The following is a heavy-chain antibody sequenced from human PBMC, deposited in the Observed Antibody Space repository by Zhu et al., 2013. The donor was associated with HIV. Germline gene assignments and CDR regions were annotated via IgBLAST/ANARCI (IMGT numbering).Heavy chain of an antibody. J-gene: IGHJ5*02. CDR1: GYTFIDYY. CDR2: INPNSGGT. Sequence: QVQLVQSGAEVKKPGASVKVSCKASGYTFIDYYIHWVRQAPGQGLEWMGWINPNSGGTNYALKFQGRVAMTRDTSISTAYMDLSSLRSDDTAVYYCARDLGVRELLPNWFDPWGQGTLVTVSS. D-gene: IGHD3-10*01. CDR3: ARDLGVRELLPNWFDP. V-gene: IGHV1-2*02.